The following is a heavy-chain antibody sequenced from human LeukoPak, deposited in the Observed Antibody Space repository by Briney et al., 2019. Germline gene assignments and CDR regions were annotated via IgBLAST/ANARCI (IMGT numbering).Heavy chain of an antibody. D-gene: IGHD3-3*01. V-gene: IGHV4-38-2*01. CDR2: LYHPDST. CDR1: GYPINNAYY. CDR3: ARGRGQLRFLEWLGYFDY. Sequence: KPSETLSLTCAVSGYPINNAYYWVWIRQPPGKGLEWIGSLYHPDSTYYNPSLKSRVTMSVDTSRNQFSLKLSFVTAADTAVYYCARGRGQLRFLEWLGYFDYWGQGTLVTVS. J-gene: IGHJ4*02.